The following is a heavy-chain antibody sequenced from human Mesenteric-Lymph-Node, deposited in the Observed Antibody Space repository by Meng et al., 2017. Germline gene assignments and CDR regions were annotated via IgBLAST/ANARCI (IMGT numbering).Heavy chain of an antibody. CDR2: INAGNGNT. V-gene: IGHV1-3*01. J-gene: IGHJ5*02. Sequence: QVHLVQSGAEVQKLGASLKVSCKASGYTFTTNPIHWVRQAPGQRLEWMGWINAGNGNTRYSQKFQGRVSITRDTSASTAYMELSSLRSEDTAVYYCARCIAVAGNWFDPWGQGTLVTVSS. D-gene: IGHD6-19*01. CDR1: GYTFTTNP. CDR3: ARCIAVAGNWFDP.